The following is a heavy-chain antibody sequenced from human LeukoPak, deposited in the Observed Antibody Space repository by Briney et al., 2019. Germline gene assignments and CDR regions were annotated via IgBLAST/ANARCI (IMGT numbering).Heavy chain of an antibody. Sequence: PGGSLRLSCAASGFTFSSYAMSWVRQAPGKGLEWVSAISGSGGSTYYADSVKGRFTISRDNAKNSLYLQMNSLRAEDAALYYCAKDRAYDSSGSKDYWGQGTLVTVSS. V-gene: IGHV3-23*01. D-gene: IGHD3-22*01. CDR3: AKDRAYDSSGSKDY. CDR2: ISGSGGST. J-gene: IGHJ4*02. CDR1: GFTFSSYA.